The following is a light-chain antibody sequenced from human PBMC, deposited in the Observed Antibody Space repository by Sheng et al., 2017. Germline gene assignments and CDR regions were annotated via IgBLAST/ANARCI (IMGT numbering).Light chain of an antibody. CDR3: QQYDNLPLT. CDR1: QNINNF. CDR2: AAS. V-gene: IGKV1-33*01. J-gene: IGKJ4*01. Sequence: DIQLTQSPSSLSASVGDRVTMTCRASQNINNFLNWYQQKPGKAPKLLIYAASTLQSGVPSRFSGSGSGTDFTLTISSLQPEDIATYYCQQYDNLPLTFGGGTKVEIK.